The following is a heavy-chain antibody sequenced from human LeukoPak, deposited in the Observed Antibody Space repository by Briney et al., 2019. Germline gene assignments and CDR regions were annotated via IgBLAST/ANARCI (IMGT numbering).Heavy chain of an antibody. CDR2: IIPILGIA. Sequence: ASVKVSCKASGGTFSSYAISWVRQAPGQGLEWKGRIIPILGIANYAQKFQGRVTITADNSTSTAYMELSSLRSEDTAVYYCARGITMISPDDWGQGTLVTVSS. D-gene: IGHD3-22*01. CDR3: ARGITMISPDD. J-gene: IGHJ4*02. CDR1: GGTFSSYA. V-gene: IGHV1-69*04.